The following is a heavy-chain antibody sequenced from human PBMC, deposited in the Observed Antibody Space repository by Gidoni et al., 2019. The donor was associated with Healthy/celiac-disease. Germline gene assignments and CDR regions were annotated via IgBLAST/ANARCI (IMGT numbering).Heavy chain of an antibody. CDR2: IYYSGST. V-gene: IGHV4-39*01. CDR1: GGSISSSSYY. J-gene: IGHJ4*02. Sequence: QLQLQESGPGLVKPSETLSLTCTVSGGSISSSSYYWGWIRQPPGKGLEWIGSIYYSGSTYYNPSLKSRVTISVDTSKNQFSLKLSSVTAADTAVYYCATGRWLQGGFDYWGQGTLVTVSS. D-gene: IGHD3-10*01. CDR3: ATGRWLQGGFDY.